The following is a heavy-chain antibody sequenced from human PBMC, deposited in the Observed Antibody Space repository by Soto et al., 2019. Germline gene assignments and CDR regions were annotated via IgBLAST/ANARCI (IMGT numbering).Heavy chain of an antibody. Sequence: SETLSLNCTVSGGSISSSSYYWGWIRQPPGKGLEWIGSIYHSGSTNYNPSLKSRVTISVDTSKNQFSLKLSSVTAADTAVYYCARALVLLWFGERNRGDFHIWPQRTMVTVSS. CDR2: IYHSGST. V-gene: IGHV4-39*07. CDR3: ARALVLLWFGERNRGDFHI. J-gene: IGHJ3*02. CDR1: GGSISSSSYY. D-gene: IGHD3-10*01.